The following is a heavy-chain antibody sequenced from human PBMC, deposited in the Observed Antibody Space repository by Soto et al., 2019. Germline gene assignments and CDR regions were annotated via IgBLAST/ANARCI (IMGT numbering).Heavy chain of an antibody. D-gene: IGHD1-26*01. CDR3: ASDLVGASDSYGLDV. CDR1: GFTFSNYG. Sequence: GGSLRLSCAASGFTFSNYGVHWVRQAPGKGLEWVAIIWHDGNNKYYADSVRGRFIISRDNSKNRLYLQMNSLRAEDTAVYYCASDLVGASDSYGLDVWGQGTPVTVSS. V-gene: IGHV3-33*01. CDR2: IWHDGNNK. J-gene: IGHJ6*02.